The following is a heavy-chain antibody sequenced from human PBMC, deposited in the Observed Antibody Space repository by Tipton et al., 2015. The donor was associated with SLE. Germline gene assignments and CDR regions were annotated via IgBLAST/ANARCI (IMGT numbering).Heavy chain of an antibody. D-gene: IGHD3-22*01. V-gene: IGHV4-34*01. Sequence: TLSLTCAVYGGSFSGYYWSWIRQPPGKGLEWIGEVNQSGSTDYNPSLKSRVTISVDTSKNQFSLKLSSVTAADTAVYYCARGLNYYDTSGYYPFYYMDVWGKGTTVTVSS. J-gene: IGHJ6*03. CDR1: GGSFSGYY. CDR2: VNQSGST. CDR3: ARGLNYYDTSGYYPFYYMDV.